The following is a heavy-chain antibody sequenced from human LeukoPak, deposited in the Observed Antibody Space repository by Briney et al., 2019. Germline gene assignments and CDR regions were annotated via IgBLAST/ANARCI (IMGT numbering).Heavy chain of an antibody. D-gene: IGHD3-10*01. CDR2: ISAYNGNT. CDR1: GYTFTSYG. CDR3: ARPAMVPYYFDY. J-gene: IGHJ4*02. Sequence: GASVKVSYKASGYTFTSYGISWVRQAPGQGLEWMGWISAYNGNTNYAQKHQGRVTMTTDTSTSTAYMELRSLRSDDTAVYYCARPAMVPYYFDYWGQGTLVTVSS. V-gene: IGHV1-18*01.